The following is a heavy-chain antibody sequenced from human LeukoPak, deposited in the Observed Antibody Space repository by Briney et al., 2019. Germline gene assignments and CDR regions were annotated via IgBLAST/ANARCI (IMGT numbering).Heavy chain of an antibody. Sequence: GGSLRLSCAASGFSFSTSPMSWVRQPPGKGLEWVSAMNNGPGATFYRDSVRGRFTISRDNSKSTLYLQMNSLRDEDTGTYYCAKTHYDLLDVWGQGTTVTVSS. J-gene: IGHJ6*02. CDR3: AKTHYDLLDV. D-gene: IGHD5-12*01. V-gene: IGHV3-23*01. CDR2: MNNGPGAT. CDR1: GFSFSTSP.